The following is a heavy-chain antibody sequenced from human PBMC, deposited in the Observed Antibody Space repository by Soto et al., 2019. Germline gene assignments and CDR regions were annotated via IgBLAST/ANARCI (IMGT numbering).Heavy chain of an antibody. D-gene: IGHD6-13*01. CDR1: GGSISSYY. Sequence: PSETLSLTCTVSGGSISSYYWSWIRQPPGKGLEWIGYIYYSGTTNYNPSLKSRVTISLDTSQNQFSLKLSSVTAADTAVYYCARTHSDSWYYFDYWGLGALVTVSS. J-gene: IGHJ4*02. CDR2: IYYSGTT. CDR3: ARTHSDSWYYFDY. V-gene: IGHV4-59*01.